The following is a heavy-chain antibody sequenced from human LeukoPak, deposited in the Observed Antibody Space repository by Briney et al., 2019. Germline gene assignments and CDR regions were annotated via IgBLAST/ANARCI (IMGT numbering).Heavy chain of an antibody. CDR1: GFTFSSYA. D-gene: IGHD4-17*01. J-gene: IGHJ6*02. Sequence: GGSLRLSCTVSGFTFSSYAMSWVRQAPGKGLEWVSGISGSGGSTDYADSVKGRFTISRDNSKNMLYLQMSSLRADDTAVYYCAREEWTSVTPYYYFGMDVWGHGATVTVSS. CDR3: AREEWTSVTPYYYFGMDV. CDR2: ISGSGGST. V-gene: IGHV3-23*01.